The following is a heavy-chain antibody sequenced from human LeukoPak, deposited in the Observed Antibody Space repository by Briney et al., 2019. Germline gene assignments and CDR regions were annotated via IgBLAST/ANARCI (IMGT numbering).Heavy chain of an antibody. D-gene: IGHD5-12*01. Sequence: GGSLRLSCAASGFTFSRYDMSWVRQAPGMGLEWVSAIGGSDGNTYYADSVKGRFTISRDNSKNSLYLQINSLRADDTAVYYCAKVQYSDYDMNFDSWGQGTLVTVSS. CDR1: GFTFSRYD. V-gene: IGHV3-23*01. CDR3: AKVQYSDYDMNFDS. J-gene: IGHJ4*02. CDR2: IGGSDGNT.